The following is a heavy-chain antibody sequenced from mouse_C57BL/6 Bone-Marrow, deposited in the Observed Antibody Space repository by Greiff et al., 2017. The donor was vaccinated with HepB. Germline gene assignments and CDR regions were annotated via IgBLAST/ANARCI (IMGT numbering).Heavy chain of an antibody. CDR1: GFSLTSYG. CDR3: ASYDGYYFAY. CDR2: IWSGGST. V-gene: IGHV2-2*01. Sequence: QVQLKESGPGLVQPSQSLSISCTVSGFSLTSYGVHWVRQSPGKGLEWLGVIWSGGSTDYNAAFISRLSITKDNYKSQFFFKMNSLQADDTAIYYWASYDGYYFAYWGQGTLVTVSA. D-gene: IGHD2-3*01. J-gene: IGHJ3*01.